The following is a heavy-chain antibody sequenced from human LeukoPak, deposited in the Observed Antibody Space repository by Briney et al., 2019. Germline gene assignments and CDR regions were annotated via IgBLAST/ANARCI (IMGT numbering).Heavy chain of an antibody. CDR3: ARGLRLRIRPFYWFDL. Sequence: GASVKVSCKASGYTFTSYDINWVRQAPGQGLEWMGWMNPNRGNTVYAQKLQGRVTITRNRSTSTAYMEMSRLRSEDTAVYYCARGLRLRIRPFYWFDLWGQGTLVTVSS. J-gene: IGHJ5*02. CDR2: MNPNRGNT. D-gene: IGHD2-15*01. CDR1: GYTFTSYD. V-gene: IGHV1-8*03.